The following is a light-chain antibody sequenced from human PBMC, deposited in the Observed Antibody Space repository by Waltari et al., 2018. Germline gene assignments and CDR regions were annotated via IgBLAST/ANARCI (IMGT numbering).Light chain of an antibody. CDR3: QQGDNYPFT. CDR1: QGISSY. J-gene: IGKJ3*01. CDR2: QTT. V-gene: IGKV1D-13*01. Sequence: IQMSQSPSSLSASVGDRVTITCRASQGISSYLNWYQQKPGKAPKLLISQTTSLVSGVPERFSGSGSGTDFTLTISGLQSDDFATYYCQQGDNYPFTFGPGTKLDIK.